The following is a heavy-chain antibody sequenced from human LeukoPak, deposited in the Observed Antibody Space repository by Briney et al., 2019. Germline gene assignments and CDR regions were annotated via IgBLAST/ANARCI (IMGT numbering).Heavy chain of an antibody. J-gene: IGHJ3*02. CDR2: ISGSGGST. CDR1: GFTFSSYA. Sequence: GRSLRLSCAASGFTFSSYAMSWVRQAPGKGLEWVSAISGSGGSTYYADSVKGRFTISRDNSKNTLYLQMNSLRAEDTAVYYCAKDGAITIFGVVRDAFDIWGQGTMVTVSS. V-gene: IGHV3-23*01. D-gene: IGHD3-3*01. CDR3: AKDGAITIFGVVRDAFDI.